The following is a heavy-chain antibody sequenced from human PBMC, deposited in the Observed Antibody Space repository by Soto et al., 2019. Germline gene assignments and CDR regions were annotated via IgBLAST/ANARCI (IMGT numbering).Heavy chain of an antibody. CDR1: GYSVSDSNW. Sequence: SETLSLTCAVSGYSVSDSNWWGWIRQPPGKGLEWMGHIYNSGSTYYKSSLKGRVTMSIDTSKNQFSLRLYSVTAVDTAVYYCARKYGIPEAGTFDYWGQGILVTVSS. CDR2: IYNSGST. V-gene: IGHV4-28*01. D-gene: IGHD6-19*01. CDR3: ARKYGIPEAGTFDY. J-gene: IGHJ4*02.